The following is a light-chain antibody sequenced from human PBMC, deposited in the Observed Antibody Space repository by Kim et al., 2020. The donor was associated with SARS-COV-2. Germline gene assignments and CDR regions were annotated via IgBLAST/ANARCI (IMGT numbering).Light chain of an antibody. CDR2: KDS. CDR3: QSTDRSVSYVV. J-gene: IGLJ3*02. CDR1: ALPKQY. V-gene: IGLV3-25*03. Sequence: SYELTQHPSVSVSPGQTAQITCSGDALPKQYAHWYQKKPGQAPKQVIYKDSERPSGIPERFSGSNSGTSVSLTITGVQAEDEADYYCQSTDRSVSYVVFGGGTQLTVL.